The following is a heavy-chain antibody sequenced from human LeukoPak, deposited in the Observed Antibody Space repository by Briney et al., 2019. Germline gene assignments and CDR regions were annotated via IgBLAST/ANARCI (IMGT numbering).Heavy chain of an antibody. V-gene: IGHV2-70*11. Sequence: SGPALVKPTQTLTLTCTVSGFSLSTSGTCVSWIRQPPGKALEWLARIDWDDDKYYSTSLRTRLAIMKDTSKNQVVLTMANMDPVDTATYYCVRTTRGTKNEYWDQGTPVTVSS. J-gene: IGHJ4*02. CDR1: GFSLSTSGTC. CDR2: IDWDDDK. D-gene: IGHD1-1*01. CDR3: VRTTRGTKNEY.